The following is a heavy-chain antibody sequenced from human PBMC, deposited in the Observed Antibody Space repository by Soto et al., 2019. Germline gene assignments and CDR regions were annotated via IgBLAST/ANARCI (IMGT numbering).Heavy chain of an antibody. D-gene: IGHD1-1*01. J-gene: IGHJ4*02. V-gene: IGHV3-21*01. CDR2: ISSSSSYI. Sequence: GGSLRLSCAASGFTFSSDSMNWFRQAPGKGLEWVSSISSSSSYIYYADSVKGRFTISRDNAKNSLYLQMNSLRAEDTAVYYCARVVEGTWNKPFDYWGQGTLVTVSS. CDR3: ARVVEGTWNKPFDY. CDR1: GFTFSSDS.